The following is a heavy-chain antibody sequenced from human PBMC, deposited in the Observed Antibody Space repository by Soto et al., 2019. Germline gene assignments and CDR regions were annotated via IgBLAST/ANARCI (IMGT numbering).Heavy chain of an antibody. CDR1: GFTFSMFS. V-gene: IGHV3-64D*06. J-gene: IGHJ5*02. CDR3: VHPRSTVQIPPT. Sequence: GGSLRFSCSASGFTFSMFSMHWVRQAPGKGLEYVSGISSNGDSTYYADSVKGRFTISRDNSKNTLYLQMSSLRAVDTAVYYCVHPRSTVQIPPTWGQGTLVTVSS. CDR2: ISSNGDST. D-gene: IGHD4-17*01.